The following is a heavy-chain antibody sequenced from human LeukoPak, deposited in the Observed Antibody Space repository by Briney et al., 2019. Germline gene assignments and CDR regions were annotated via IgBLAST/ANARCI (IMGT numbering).Heavy chain of an antibody. J-gene: IGHJ3*02. CDR1: GFTFSDFA. CDR2: VGGGRANT. V-gene: IGHV3-23*01. CDR3: AKDMVQRNAVSDPFDI. Sequence: GGSLRLSCLASGFTFSDFAMNWVRQAPGKGLEWVSHVGGGRANTYYADSVKGRFTISRDDSKSTLYLHLASLRADDTAVYFCAKDMVQRNAVSDPFDIWGQGTMVTVSS. D-gene: IGHD3-10*01.